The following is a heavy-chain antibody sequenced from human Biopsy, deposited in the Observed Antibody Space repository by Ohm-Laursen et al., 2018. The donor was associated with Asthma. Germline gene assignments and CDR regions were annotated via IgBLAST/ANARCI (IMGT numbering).Heavy chain of an antibody. J-gene: IGHJ4*02. CDR1: GFNFHNYG. CDR3: AKDVFPGWELRRGPDY. D-gene: IGHD1-26*01. Sequence: SLRLSCTASGFNFHNYGMNWVRRAQGKGLEWVAQILFDGRKINYTDSVKGRFTISRDNSGNTLHLQMNSLRAEDTAVYYCAKDVFPGWELRRGPDYWGQGTLVTVSS. CDR2: ILFDGRKI. V-gene: IGHV3-30*18.